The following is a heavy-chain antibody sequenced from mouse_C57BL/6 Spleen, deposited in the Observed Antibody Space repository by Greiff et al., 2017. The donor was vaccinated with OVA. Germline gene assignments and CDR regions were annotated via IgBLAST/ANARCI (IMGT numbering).Heavy chain of an antibody. V-gene: IGHV1-15*01. J-gene: IGHJ2*01. CDR1: GYTFTDYE. D-gene: IGHD3-2*02. Sequence: SGAELVRPGASVTLSCKASGYTFTDYEMHWVKQTPVHGLEWIGAIDPETGGTAYNQKFKGKAILTADKSSSTAYMELRSLTSEDSAVYYCTRGSSGYLYYFDYWGQGTTLTVSS. CDR3: TRGSSGYLYYFDY. CDR2: IDPETGGT.